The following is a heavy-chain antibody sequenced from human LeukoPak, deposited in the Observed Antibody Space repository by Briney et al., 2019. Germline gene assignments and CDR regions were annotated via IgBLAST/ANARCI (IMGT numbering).Heavy chain of an antibody. CDR2: IYYSGST. CDR1: GGSISSYY. Sequence: SETLSLTCTVSGGSISSYYWSWIRQPPGKGLEWIGYIYYSGSTNYNPSLKSRVTISVDTSKNQFSLKLSSVTPEDTAVYYCARALREDELLYIRYYGMDVWGQGTTVTVSS. D-gene: IGHD2-2*02. V-gene: IGHV4-59*12. J-gene: IGHJ6*02. CDR3: ARALREDELLYIRYYGMDV.